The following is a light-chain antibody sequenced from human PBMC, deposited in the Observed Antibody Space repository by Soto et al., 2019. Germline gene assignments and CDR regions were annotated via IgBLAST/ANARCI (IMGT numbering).Light chain of an antibody. J-gene: IGKJ1*01. CDR2: AAS. CDR1: QSIRRS. CDR3: QQTYSSPRA. Sequence: DIQMTQSPSSLSASVADRVTITCRASQSIRRSLNRYQQKPEKAPNLLIYAASSLQTGVPSRFTGSGSGTDFTLTISNLQPEDFAVYYWQQTYSSPRAFGQGTKVEIK. V-gene: IGKV1-39*01.